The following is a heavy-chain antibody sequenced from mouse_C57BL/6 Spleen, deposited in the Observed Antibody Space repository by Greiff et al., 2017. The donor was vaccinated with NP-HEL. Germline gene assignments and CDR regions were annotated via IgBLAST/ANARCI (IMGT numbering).Heavy chain of an antibody. V-gene: IGHV3-6*01. Sequence: DVKLQESGPGLVKPSQSLSLTCSVTGYSITSGYYWNWIRQFPGNKLEWMGYISYDGSNNYNPSLKNRISITRDTSKNQFFLKLNSVTTEDTATYYCAVITTVVYFDYWGQGTTLTVSS. D-gene: IGHD1-1*01. J-gene: IGHJ2*01. CDR3: AVITTVVYFDY. CDR1: GYSITSGYY. CDR2: ISYDGSN.